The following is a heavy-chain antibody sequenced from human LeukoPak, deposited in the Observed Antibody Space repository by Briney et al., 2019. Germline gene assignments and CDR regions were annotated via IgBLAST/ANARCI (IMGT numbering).Heavy chain of an antibody. D-gene: IGHD6-13*01. CDR1: GFTVTSNY. CDR3: ARGAATGQTLGLDY. CDR2: IYTGGSP. Sequence: GGSLRLSCVASGFTVTSNYVTWVRQAPGKGLEWVSVIYTGGSPYYADSVKGRFAISRDISKNTVYLQMHSLRAEDTAVYYCARGAATGQTLGLDYGGQGTLVTVSS. J-gene: IGHJ4*02. V-gene: IGHV3-53*01.